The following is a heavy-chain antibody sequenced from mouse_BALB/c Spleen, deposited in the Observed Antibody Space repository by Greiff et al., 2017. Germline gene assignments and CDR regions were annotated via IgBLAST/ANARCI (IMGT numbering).Heavy chain of an antibody. CDR3: ARDGFTTLDY. CDR2: IRNKANGYTT. J-gene: IGHJ2*01. D-gene: IGHD1-1*01. Sequence: DVMLVESGGGLVQPGGSLRLSCATSGFTFTDYYMSWVRQPPGKALEWLGFIRNKANGYTTEYSASVKGRFTISRDNSQSILYLQMNTLRAEDSATYYCARDGFTTLDYWGQGTTLTVSS. V-gene: IGHV7-3*02. CDR1: GFTFTDYY.